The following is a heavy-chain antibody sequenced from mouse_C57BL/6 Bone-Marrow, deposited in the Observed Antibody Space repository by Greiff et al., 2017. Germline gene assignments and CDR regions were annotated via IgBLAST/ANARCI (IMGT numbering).Heavy chain of an antibody. J-gene: IGHJ3*01. CDR1: GFTFSDYY. CDR3: ARSDDYDRFAY. V-gene: IGHV5-16*01. D-gene: IGHD2-4*01. CDR2: INYDGSST. Sequence: EVQWVESEGGLVQPGSSMKLSCTASGFTFSDYYMAWVRQVPEKGLEWVANINYDGSSTYYLDSLKSRFIISRDNAKNILYLQMSSLKSEDTATYYCARSDDYDRFAYWGQGTLVTVSA.